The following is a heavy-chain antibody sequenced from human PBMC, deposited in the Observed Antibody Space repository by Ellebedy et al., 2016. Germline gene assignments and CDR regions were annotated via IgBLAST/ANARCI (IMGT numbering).Heavy chain of an antibody. CDR1: GFTFSDYY. D-gene: IGHD3-22*01. V-gene: IGHV3-11*01. J-gene: IGHJ4*02. Sequence: GESLKISCAASGFTFSDYYMSWIRQAPGKGLEWLSYISGSGTIIYYADSVEGRFTISRDNAKNSLYLQMNSLRAADTAVYYCARAGAKYDGIGYYWYWGQGTLVTVSS. CDR2: ISGSGTII. CDR3: ARAGAKYDGIGYYWY.